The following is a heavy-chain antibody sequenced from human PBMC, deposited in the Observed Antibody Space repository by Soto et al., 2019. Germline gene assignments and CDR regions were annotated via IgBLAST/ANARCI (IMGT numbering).Heavy chain of an antibody. CDR1: GYTFNKYD. Sequence: ASVTVSCKASGYTFNKYDITWVRQAPGQGLEWLGLISPNSGRPSYAQKFEGRVTMTTDTSTTTAYLELRSLRSDDTAVYYCVRQYYDFWTDYPDFDYWGQGTLVTVSS. CDR2: ISPNSGRP. V-gene: IGHV1-18*04. J-gene: IGHJ4*02. D-gene: IGHD3-3*01. CDR3: VRQYYDFWTDYPDFDY.